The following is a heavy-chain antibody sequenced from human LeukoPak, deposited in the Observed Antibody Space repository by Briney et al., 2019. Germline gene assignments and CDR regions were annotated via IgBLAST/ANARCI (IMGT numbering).Heavy chain of an antibody. V-gene: IGHV3-21*01. CDR3: ANGLGDHLGYCSGGSCPPNR. CDR2: ISSSSSYI. Sequence: PGGSLRLSCAASGFTFSSYSMNWVRQAPGKGLEWVSSISSSSSYIYYADSVKGRFTISRDNAKNSLYLQMNSLRAEDTAVYYCANGLGDHLGYCSGGSCPPNRWGQGTLVTVSS. CDR1: GFTFSSYS. J-gene: IGHJ4*02. D-gene: IGHD2-15*01.